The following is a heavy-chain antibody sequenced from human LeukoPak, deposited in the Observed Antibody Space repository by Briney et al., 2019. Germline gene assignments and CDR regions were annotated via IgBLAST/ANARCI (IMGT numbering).Heavy chain of an antibody. V-gene: IGHV4-34*01. D-gene: IGHD3-10*01. CDR2: INHRGST. CDR3: ASRTYYGSGPDY. CDR1: GESLSKYY. J-gene: IGHJ4*02. Sequence: SETLSLTCAVYGESLSKYYWTWIRQSPGKGLEWIGEINHRGSTNHNPSLKSRVTLSVDTSKHQFSLRLTSVTAADTAMYYCASRTYYGSGPDYWGQGTLVTVSS.